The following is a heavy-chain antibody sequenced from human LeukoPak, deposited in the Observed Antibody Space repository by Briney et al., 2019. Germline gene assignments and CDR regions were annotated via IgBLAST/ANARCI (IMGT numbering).Heavy chain of an antibody. CDR3: ASARESCIGSTCYEYFHH. CDR1: GFTVTTKS. Sequence: GGSLRFSCAASGFTVTTKSMAWVRQAPGRGLEWVSVFYSPGSTYYADSVHGRFTISRDNSLNTLFLQMNSPRVDDTAVYYCASARESCIGSTCYEYFHHWGQGTPLTVSS. D-gene: IGHD2-2*01. J-gene: IGHJ1*01. V-gene: IGHV3-53*01. CDR2: FYSPGST.